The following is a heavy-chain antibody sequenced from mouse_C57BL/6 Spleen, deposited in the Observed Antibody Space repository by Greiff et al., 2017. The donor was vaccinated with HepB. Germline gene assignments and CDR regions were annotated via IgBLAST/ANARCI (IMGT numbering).Heavy chain of an antibody. CDR3: ARDPILLLYAMDY. V-gene: IGHV1-82*01. CDR2: IYPGDGDT. D-gene: IGHD1-1*01. J-gene: IGHJ4*01. CDR1: GYAFSSSW. Sequence: QVQLQQSGPELVKPGASVKISCKASGYAFSSSWMNWVKQRPGKGLEWIGRIYPGDGDTNYNGKFKGKATLTADKSSSTAYMQLSSLTSEDSAVYFCARDPILLLYAMDYWGQGTSVTVSS.